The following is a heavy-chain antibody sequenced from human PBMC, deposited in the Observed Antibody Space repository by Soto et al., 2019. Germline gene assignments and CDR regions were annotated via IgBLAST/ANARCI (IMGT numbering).Heavy chain of an antibody. CDR2: VYHSGTT. CDR1: GASIGTNNW. CDR3: AVPGRGDFDY. J-gene: IGHJ4*02. V-gene: IGHV4-4*02. D-gene: IGHD5-12*01. Sequence: SETLSLTCAVSGASIGTNNWWSWVRQPPGKGLEWIGEVYHSGTTNCNPSPKSRVTISIDKSKNQFSLTLTSMTAADTALYYCAVPGRGDFDYWSQGTLVTVSS.